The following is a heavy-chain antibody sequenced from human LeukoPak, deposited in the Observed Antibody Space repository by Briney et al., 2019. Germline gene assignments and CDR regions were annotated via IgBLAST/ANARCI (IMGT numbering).Heavy chain of an antibody. V-gene: IGHV1-46*01. J-gene: IGHJ5*02. D-gene: IGHD3-16*02. CDR1: GYTFIGYY. CDR3: ARDPYDYVWGSYHNWFDP. Sequence: ASVKVSCKASGYTFIGYYIHWVRQAPGQGLEWMGRINPSGGSTSYAQKFQGRVTMTRDTSTSTVYMELSSLRSEDTAVYYCARDPYDYVWGSYHNWFDPWGQGTLVTVSS. CDR2: INPSGGST.